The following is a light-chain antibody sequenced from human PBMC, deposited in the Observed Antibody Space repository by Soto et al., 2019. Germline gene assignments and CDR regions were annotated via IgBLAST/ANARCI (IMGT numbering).Light chain of an antibody. J-gene: IGKJ4*01. Sequence: EFVLTQSPGTLSLSPGERATLSCRASQTVRNNYLAWYQQKPGQAPKLLIYDATSRATGIPDRFSGGGSGTDFILTISRLEPEDFAVYYCQQFSSYPLTFGRGTKVDIK. V-gene: IGKV3-20*01. CDR1: QTVRNNY. CDR2: DAT. CDR3: QQFSSYPLT.